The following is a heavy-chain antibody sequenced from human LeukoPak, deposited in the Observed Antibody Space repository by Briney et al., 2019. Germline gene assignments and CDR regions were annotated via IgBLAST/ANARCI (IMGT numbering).Heavy chain of an antibody. V-gene: IGHV3-30*04. CDR2: ISYDGSNK. CDR3: ARGGYSGSLHFDP. CDR1: GFTFSSYA. D-gene: IGHD1-26*01. Sequence: PGRSLRLSCAASGFTFSSYAMHWVRQAPGKGLEWVSVISYDGSNKYYADSVKGRFTISRDNSKNTLYLQMNRLRAEDTAVYYCARGGYSGSLHFDPWGQGTLVTVSS. J-gene: IGHJ5*02.